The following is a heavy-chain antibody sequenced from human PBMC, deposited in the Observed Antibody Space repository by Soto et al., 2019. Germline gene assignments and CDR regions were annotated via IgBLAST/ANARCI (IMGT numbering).Heavy chain of an antibody. CDR1: GGSTTSGGYY. CDR2: IHHSGSN. CDR3: AREPYHYDSSGYYDY. D-gene: IGHD3-22*01. J-gene: IGHJ4*02. V-gene: IGHV4-31*03. Sequence: SETLSLTCTVSGGSTTSGGYYWNWIRQPPGKGLEWIAYIHHSGSNYHNPSLNSRVTISVDTPKNQVSLKLSSVTAADTAVYYCAREPYHYDSSGYYDYWGQGTLVTVSS.